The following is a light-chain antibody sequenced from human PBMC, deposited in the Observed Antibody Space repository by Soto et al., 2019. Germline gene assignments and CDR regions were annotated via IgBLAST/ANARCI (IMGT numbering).Light chain of an antibody. CDR2: EVN. V-gene: IGLV2-14*01. CDR1: SGDVGSYKY. CDR3: SSYTITSTLVI. J-gene: IGLJ2*01. Sequence: QSALTQPASVPGSPGQSISVSCTGSSGDVGSYKYVSWYQQHPGKAPKLIIYEVNKRPSGVSDRFSGSKSGNTASLTISGLQAEDEADYYCSSYTITSTLVIFGRGTKLTVL.